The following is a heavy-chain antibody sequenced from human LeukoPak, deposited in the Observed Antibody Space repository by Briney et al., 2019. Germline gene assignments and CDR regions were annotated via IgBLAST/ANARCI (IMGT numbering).Heavy chain of an antibody. Sequence: GGSLRLSCAASGFTFSDYYMTWIRQAPGKGLEWVSYISGGSSYTNYADSVKGRFTISRDNAKNSLYLQMDSLRAEDTAVYYCASRGDTSGYYYFDYWGQGTLVTVSS. V-gene: IGHV3-11*03. CDR1: GFTFSDYY. CDR2: ISGGSSYT. J-gene: IGHJ4*02. D-gene: IGHD3-22*01. CDR3: ASRGDTSGYYYFDY.